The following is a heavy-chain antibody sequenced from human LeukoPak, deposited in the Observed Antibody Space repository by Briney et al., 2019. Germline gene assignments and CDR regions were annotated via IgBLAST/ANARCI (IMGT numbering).Heavy chain of an antibody. CDR1: GGPISSSGYS. D-gene: IGHD3-16*01. Sequence: SQTLSLTCAVSGGPISSSGYSWSWIRQPPGKGLEWIGYIYHSGSTYYNPSLKSRVTISVDRSKNQFSLKLSSVTAADTAVYYCAGAYGNWFDPWGQGTLVTVSS. V-gene: IGHV4-30-2*01. CDR2: IYHSGST. CDR3: AGAYGNWFDP. J-gene: IGHJ5*02.